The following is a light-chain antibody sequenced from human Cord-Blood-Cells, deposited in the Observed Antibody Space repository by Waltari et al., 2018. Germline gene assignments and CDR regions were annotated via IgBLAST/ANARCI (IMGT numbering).Light chain of an antibody. J-gene: IGKJ2*01. CDR1: QSISSY. Sequence: DIQMTQSPSSLSASVGDRLTITCRASQSISSYLNWYQQKPGKAPKLLIYAASSLQSGVPSSFSGSGSGTDFTLTISSLQPEDFATYYCQQSYSTPHTFGQGTKLEIK. CDR2: AAS. V-gene: IGKV1-39*01. CDR3: QQSYSTPHT.